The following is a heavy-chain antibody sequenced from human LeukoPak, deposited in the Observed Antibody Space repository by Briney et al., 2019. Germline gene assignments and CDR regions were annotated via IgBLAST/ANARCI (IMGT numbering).Heavy chain of an antibody. CDR3: ARGWLAETTVVTPYNY. J-gene: IGHJ4*02. Sequence: ASVKVSCKASGGTFRSNAISWVRQAPGQGLEWMGGITPIFGTANYAQKFQGRVTITAVESMSTAYMELSSLRSEDTAVYYCARGWLAETTVVTPYNYWSQGTLVTVSS. CDR1: GGTFRSNA. D-gene: IGHD4-23*01. V-gene: IGHV1-69*13. CDR2: ITPIFGTA.